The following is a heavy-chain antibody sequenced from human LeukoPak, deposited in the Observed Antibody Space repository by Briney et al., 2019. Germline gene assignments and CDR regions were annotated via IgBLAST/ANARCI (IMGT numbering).Heavy chain of an antibody. D-gene: IGHD3-10*01. CDR3: ARENVRYKAGPDYKSYFDS. V-gene: IGHV3-7*01. CDR2: LKEDGGEE. CDR1: GFTLRNYW. Sequence: GGSLRLSCRAPGFTLRNYWKTWVRQAPGKGLEWVSNLKEDGGEENFVDSVKGRFTISRDNAKNALYLKMNSLRVDDTAVYYCARENVRYKAGPDYKSYFDSWGQGTLVSVSS. J-gene: IGHJ4*02.